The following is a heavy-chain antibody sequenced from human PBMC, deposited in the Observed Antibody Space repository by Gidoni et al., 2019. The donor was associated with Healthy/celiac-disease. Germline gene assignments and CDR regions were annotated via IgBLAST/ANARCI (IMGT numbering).Heavy chain of an antibody. CDR1: GFTFSSYE. CDR2: SSSSGSTI. CDR3: ARDGPVAGDYFDY. V-gene: IGHV3-48*03. J-gene: IGHJ4*02. D-gene: IGHD6-19*01. Sequence: EVQLVESGGGLVQPGGSLSLPCAASGFTFSSYEMNWVRQAPGKGLEWGSYSSSSGSTIYYTDSVKGRFTISRDNAKNSLYLQRSSLRAEDTAVYYCARDGPVAGDYFDYWGQGTLVTVSS.